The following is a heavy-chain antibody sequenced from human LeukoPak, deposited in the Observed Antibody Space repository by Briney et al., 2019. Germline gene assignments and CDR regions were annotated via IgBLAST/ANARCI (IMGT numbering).Heavy chain of an antibody. CDR2: IKQDGSEK. CDR1: GFTFTTYW. J-gene: IGHJ4*02. D-gene: IGHD3-10*01. Sequence: GGSLRLSCAASGFTFTTYWMSWVRQAPGKGLGWVANIKQDGSEKHYVDSVKDRFTISRDNAKSSLFLLMNSLRAEDTAIYYCARTSGLGSTFDYWGQGTLVTVSS. V-gene: IGHV3-7*01. CDR3: ARTSGLGSTFDY.